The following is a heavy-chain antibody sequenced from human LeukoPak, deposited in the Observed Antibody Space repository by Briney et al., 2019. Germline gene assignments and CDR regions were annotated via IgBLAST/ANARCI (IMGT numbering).Heavy chain of an antibody. CDR3: ASSYCSSTSCYSDHYWGYYYYYMDV. CDR2: IYYSGST. Sequence: SETLSLTCTVSGGSISSYYWSWIRQPPGKGLEWIGYIYYSGSTNYNPSLKSRVTISVDTSKNQFSLKLSSVTAADTAVYYCASSYCSSTSCYSDHYWGYYYYYMDVWGRGTTVTISS. J-gene: IGHJ6*03. D-gene: IGHD2-2*02. V-gene: IGHV4-59*08. CDR1: GGSISSYY.